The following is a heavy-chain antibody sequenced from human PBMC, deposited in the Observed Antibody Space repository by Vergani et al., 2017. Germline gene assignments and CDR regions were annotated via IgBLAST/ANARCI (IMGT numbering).Heavy chain of an antibody. J-gene: IGHJ3*02. Sequence: QVQLVQSGAEVKKPGASVKVSCKASGYTFTGYYIHWVRQAPGRGLEWMGWINPNTGGTNYAQKFQSRVTVTRDTSISTADMELSRLRSDDTAVYYCARVWTTVTFDAFDIWGQGTMVTVSS. V-gene: IGHV1-2*02. CDR1: GYTFTGYY. CDR3: ARVWTTVTFDAFDI. CDR2: INPNTGGT. D-gene: IGHD4-17*01.